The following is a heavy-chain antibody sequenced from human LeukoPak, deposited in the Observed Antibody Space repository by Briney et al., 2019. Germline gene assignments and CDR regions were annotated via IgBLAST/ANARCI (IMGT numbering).Heavy chain of an antibody. J-gene: IGHJ4*02. CDR1: GYTFTDYY. D-gene: IGHD6-19*01. CDR2: VNPNSGST. Sequence: ASVKVSCKASGYTFTDYYIHWVQQAPGQGLDWMGWVNPNSGSTKYAQKFQGRVTTTRDTSITTAYMDLSSLRSDDTAVYYCARARREYSSGRYLDYFDYWGQGALVTV. V-gene: IGHV1-2*02. CDR3: ARARREYSSGRYLDYFDY.